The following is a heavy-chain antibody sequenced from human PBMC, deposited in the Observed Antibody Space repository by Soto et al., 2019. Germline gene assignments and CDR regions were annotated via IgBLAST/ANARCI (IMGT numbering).Heavy chain of an antibody. Sequence: SETLSLTCAVSGYSISSGYYWGWIRQPPGKGLEWIGSIYHSGSTYYNPSLKSRVTISVDTSKNQFSLKLSSVTAADTAMYYCARDLGIAARGVWFDPWGQGTLVTVSS. CDR1: GYSISSGYY. CDR3: ARDLGIAARGVWFDP. D-gene: IGHD6-6*01. J-gene: IGHJ5*02. CDR2: IYHSGST. V-gene: IGHV4-38-2*02.